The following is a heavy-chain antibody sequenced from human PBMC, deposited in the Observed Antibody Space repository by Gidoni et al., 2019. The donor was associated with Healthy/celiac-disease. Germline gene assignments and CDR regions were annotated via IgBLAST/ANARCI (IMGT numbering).Heavy chain of an antibody. CDR1: GGSISSGGYY. D-gene: IGHD2-15*01. Sequence: QLQLQDSGPVLVKPSQPLSLNCTVSGGSISSGGYYWSWIRPLPWKGLEWIGYIYYSGSTYYNPSLKSRGTISVDTSKNQFSLKRSSVTAADTAVYYCARGDGYSLQRRYGMDVWGQGTTVTVSS. CDR3: ARGDGYSLQRRYGMDV. J-gene: IGHJ6*02. V-gene: IGHV4-31*03. CDR2: IYYSGST.